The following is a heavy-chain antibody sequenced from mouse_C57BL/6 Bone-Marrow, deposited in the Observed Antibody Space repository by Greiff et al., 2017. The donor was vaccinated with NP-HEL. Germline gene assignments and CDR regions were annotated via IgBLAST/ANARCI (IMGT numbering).Heavy chain of an antibody. CDR1: GFTFSSYA. V-gene: IGHV5-4*03. D-gene: IGHD2-3*01. Sequence: EVKLMESGGGLVKPGGSLKLSCAASGFTFSSYAMSWVRQTPEKRLEWVATISDGGSYTYYPDNVKGRFTISRDNAKNNLYLQMSHLKSEDTAMYYWASLYDGYYHWYFDVWGTGTTVTVSS. CDR3: ASLYDGYYHWYFDV. J-gene: IGHJ1*03. CDR2: ISDGGSYT.